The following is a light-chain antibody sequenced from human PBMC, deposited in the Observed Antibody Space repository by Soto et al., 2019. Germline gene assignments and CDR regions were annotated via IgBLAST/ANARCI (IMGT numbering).Light chain of an antibody. CDR3: AESDDSLGGSWV. J-gene: IGLJ3*02. CDR2: AND. V-gene: IGLV1-47*02. Sequence: QSVLTQPPSASGTPGQRVIISCSGRSSNIGSNYVYWFQHLPGTAPKLLIYANDQRPSGVPDRFSGSKSGTSASLAISGLRSEDEADYYCAESDDSLGGSWVFGGGTQLT. CDR1: SSNIGSNY.